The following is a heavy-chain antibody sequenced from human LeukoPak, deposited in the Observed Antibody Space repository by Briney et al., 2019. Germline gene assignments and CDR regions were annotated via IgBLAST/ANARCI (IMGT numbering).Heavy chain of an antibody. CDR1: GFTFSSYA. V-gene: IGHV3-23*01. CDR2: ITGSGGST. CDR3: AKDAGYSSSCSDY. D-gene: IGHD6-13*01. Sequence: GGSLRLSCAASGFTFSSYAMSWVRQAPGKGLEWVSAITGSGGSTYYADSVKGRLTVSRDNSKNTLYLQMNSLRAEDTAVYYCAKDAGYSSSCSDYWGHGTLVTVYS. J-gene: IGHJ4*01.